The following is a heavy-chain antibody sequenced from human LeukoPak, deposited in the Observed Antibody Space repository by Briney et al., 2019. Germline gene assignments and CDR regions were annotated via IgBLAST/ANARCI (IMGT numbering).Heavy chain of an antibody. D-gene: IGHD3-10*01. J-gene: IGHJ3*01. V-gene: IGHV4-59*01. CDR3: ARGNAFDF. CDR1: GGSINSYY. CDR2: VSDSGST. Sequence: SETLSLTCTVPGGSINSYYWNWVRQPPGRGLEWIGFVSDSGSTSYNPSLKSRVTISVDTSKNQFSLKLSPVTAADTAVYYCARGNAFDFWGQGTMVTVSS.